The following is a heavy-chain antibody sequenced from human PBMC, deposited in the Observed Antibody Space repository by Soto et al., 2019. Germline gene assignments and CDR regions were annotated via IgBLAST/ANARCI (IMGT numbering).Heavy chain of an antibody. J-gene: IGHJ4*02. CDR3: ARHGSTYYDRV. Sequence: LKISCKGSGYSFTTYWISWVRQMPGKGLEWMGRIDPSDSYTNYNPSFQGHVTISVDKSISTAYLQWSSLLASDTAMYYCARHGSTYYDRVWGQGNLVTVSS. CDR1: GYSFTTYW. D-gene: IGHD3-22*01. CDR2: IDPSDSYT. V-gene: IGHV5-10-1*01.